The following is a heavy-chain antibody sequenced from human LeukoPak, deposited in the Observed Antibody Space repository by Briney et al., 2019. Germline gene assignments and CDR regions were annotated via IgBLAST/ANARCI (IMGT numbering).Heavy chain of an antibody. CDR3: ARGRLGYSYGYYFDY. J-gene: IGHJ4*02. Sequence: SETLSLTCAVYGGSFSGYYWSWIRQPPGKGLEWIGEINHSGSTNYNPSLKSRATISVDTSKNQFSLKLSSVTAADAAVYYCARGRLGYSYGYYFDYWGQGTLVTVSS. V-gene: IGHV4-34*01. D-gene: IGHD5-18*01. CDR1: GGSFSGYY. CDR2: INHSGST.